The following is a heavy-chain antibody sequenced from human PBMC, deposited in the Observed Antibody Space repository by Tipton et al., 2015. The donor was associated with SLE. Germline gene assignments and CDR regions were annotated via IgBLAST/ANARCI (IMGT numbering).Heavy chain of an antibody. Sequence: SLRLSCAASGFTFSDYYMSWFRQAPGKRLEWLSYITSTGSFTNYADSVKGRFTISRDNAKNSLYLQMDSLRAEDTAVYYCARAGEWLLEYYFDYWGQGTLVTVSS. CDR2: ITSTGSFT. CDR1: GFTFSDYY. D-gene: IGHD3-3*01. V-gene: IGHV3-11*06. J-gene: IGHJ4*02. CDR3: ARAGEWLLEYYFDY.